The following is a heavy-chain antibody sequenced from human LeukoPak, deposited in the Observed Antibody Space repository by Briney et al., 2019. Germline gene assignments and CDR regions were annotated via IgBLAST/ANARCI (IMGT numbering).Heavy chain of an antibody. CDR2: IYSGGST. CDR3: ARDGGSYYPFSFDY. Sequence: GGSLRLSCAASGFTVSSNYMSWVRQAPGKGLEWVSVIYSGGSTYYADSVKGRFTISRDNSKNTLYLQMNSLRAEDTSVYYCARDGGSYYPFSFDYWGQGTLVTVPS. J-gene: IGHJ4*02. V-gene: IGHV3-66*01. CDR1: GFTVSSNY. D-gene: IGHD1-26*01.